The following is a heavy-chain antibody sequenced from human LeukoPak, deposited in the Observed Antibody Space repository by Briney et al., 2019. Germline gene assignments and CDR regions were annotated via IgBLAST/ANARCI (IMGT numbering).Heavy chain of an antibody. CDR1: GGSISSYY. J-gene: IGHJ4*02. CDR3: ARAAGVYDFWSGYRFDY. Sequence: SETLSLTCTVSGGSISSYYWSWIRQPPGKGLEWIGYIYYSGSTNYNPSLKSRVTISVDTSKNQFSLKLSSVTAADTAVYYCARAAGVYDFWSGYRFDYWGQGTLVTVSS. V-gene: IGHV4-59*12. CDR2: IYYSGST. D-gene: IGHD3-3*01.